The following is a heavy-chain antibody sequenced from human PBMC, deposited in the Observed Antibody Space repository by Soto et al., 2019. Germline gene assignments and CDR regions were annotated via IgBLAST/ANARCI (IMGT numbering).Heavy chain of an antibody. V-gene: IGHV1-69*12. D-gene: IGHD3-3*02. CDR3: ARDKARQQLGGNYYYILDV. J-gene: IGHJ6*02. CDR1: GGTFSNSA. CDR2: IMPIFRTP. Sequence: QVQLEQSGAEVKKPGSSVKVSCKASGGTFSNSAISWVRQAPGQGLEWMGGIMPIFRTPDYAQQYQGRVTVTADESTSTAYMELRGLRSDDTAVYYCARDKARQQLGGNYYYILDVWGQGTTVTVSS.